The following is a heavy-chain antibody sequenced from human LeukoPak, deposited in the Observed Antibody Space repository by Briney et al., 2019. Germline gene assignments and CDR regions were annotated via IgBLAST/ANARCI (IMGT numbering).Heavy chain of an antibody. CDR2: IKQDGSEK. V-gene: IGHV3-7*05. Sequence: GGSLRLSCAASGFTFSSYWMSWVRQAPGKGLEWVANIKQDGSEKYYVDSVKGRFTISRDNAKNSLYLQMNSLRSEDTAVYYCARKPGLSAYDNQLDYWGQGTLVTVSS. J-gene: IGHJ4*02. D-gene: IGHD5-12*01. CDR1: GFTFSSYW. CDR3: ARKPGLSAYDNQLDY.